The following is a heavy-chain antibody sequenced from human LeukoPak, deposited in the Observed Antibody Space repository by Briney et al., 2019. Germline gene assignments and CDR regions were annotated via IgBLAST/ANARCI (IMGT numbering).Heavy chain of an antibody. V-gene: IGHV3-30*02. J-gene: IGHJ3*02. D-gene: IGHD6-13*01. CDR2: IRYDGSNK. CDR1: GFTFSSYG. Sequence: GGSLRLSCAASGFTFSSYGMHWVRQAPGKGLEWVAFIRYDGSNKYYADSVKGRFTISRDNSKNTLYLQMNSLRAEDTAVYYCARRVAAAGADAFDIWGQGTMVTVSS. CDR3: ARRVAAAGADAFDI.